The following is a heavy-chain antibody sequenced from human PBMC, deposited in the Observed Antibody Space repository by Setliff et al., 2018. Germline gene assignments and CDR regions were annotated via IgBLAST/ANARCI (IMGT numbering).Heavy chain of an antibody. CDR3: ARARGDGVYYDSSGYYSYYYYGMDV. J-gene: IGHJ6*02. CDR1: GDTLSSYA. CDR2: INAGNGNT. D-gene: IGHD3-22*01. V-gene: IGHV1-3*01. Sequence: ASVKVSCKASGDTLSSYAISWVRQAPGQRLEWMGWINAGNGNTKYSQKFQGRVTITRDTSASTAYMELSSLRSDDTAVYYCARARGDGVYYDSSGYYSYYYYGMDVWGQGTTVTVSS.